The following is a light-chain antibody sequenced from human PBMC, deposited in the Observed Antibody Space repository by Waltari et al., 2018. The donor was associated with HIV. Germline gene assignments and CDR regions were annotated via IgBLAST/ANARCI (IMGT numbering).Light chain of an antibody. CDR2: WAS. CDR1: QSVLYSSNNKNY. CDR3: QQYYSTLPTWT. J-gene: IGKJ1*01. V-gene: IGKV4-1*01. Sequence: DIVMTQSPDSLAVSLGERATINCKSSQSVLYSSNNKNYLAWYQQKPGQPPKLLIYWASTRESGVPDRFSGSGSGTDFTLTISSLQAEDVAVYYCQQYYSTLPTWTFGQGTKVEIK.